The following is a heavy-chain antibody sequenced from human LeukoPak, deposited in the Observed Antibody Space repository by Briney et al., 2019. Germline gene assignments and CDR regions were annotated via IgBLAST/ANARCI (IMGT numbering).Heavy chain of an antibody. J-gene: IGHJ4*02. V-gene: IGHV4-59*01. CDR3: ARIKVGATVDF. CDR1: GGSISSYY. CDR2: IDSSGST. D-gene: IGHD1-26*01. Sequence: PSETLSLTCTVSGGSISSYYWTWIRQPPGKGLEWVGFIDSSGSTNYSPSLKSRLSLSVDTSKNQFSLRLSAVTAADTAVYFCARIKVGATVDFWGQGSLVTVSS.